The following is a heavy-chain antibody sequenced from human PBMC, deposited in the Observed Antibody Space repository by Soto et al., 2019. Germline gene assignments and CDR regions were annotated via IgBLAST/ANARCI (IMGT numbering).Heavy chain of an antibody. D-gene: IGHD5-12*01. CDR3: ARGGMATTYNWFDP. CDR2: IIPILGIA. V-gene: IGHV1-69*02. CDR1: GGTFSSYT. Sequence: SVKVSCKASGGTFSSYTISWVRQAPGQGLEWMGRIIPILGIANYAQKFQGRVTITADKSTSTAYMELSSLRSEDTAVYYCARGGMATTYNWFDPWGQGTLVTAPQ. J-gene: IGHJ5*02.